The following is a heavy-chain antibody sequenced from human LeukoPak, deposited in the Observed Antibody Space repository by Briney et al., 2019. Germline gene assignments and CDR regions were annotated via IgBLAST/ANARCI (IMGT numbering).Heavy chain of an antibody. CDR2: INHGGST. CDR3: ARPQGIATWFDP. CDR1: GGSFSGYY. V-gene: IGHV4-34*01. D-gene: IGHD6-13*01. J-gene: IGHJ5*02. Sequence: SETLSLTCAVYGGSFSGYYWSWIRQPPGKGLEWIGEINHGGSTNYNPSLKSRVTISVDTSKNQFSLKLSSVTAADTALYYCARPQGIATWFDPWGQGALVTVSS.